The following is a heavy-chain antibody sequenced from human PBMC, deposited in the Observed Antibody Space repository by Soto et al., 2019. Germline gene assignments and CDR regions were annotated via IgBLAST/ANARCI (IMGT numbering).Heavy chain of an antibody. CDR2: INHSGST. CDR1: GGSFSGYY. V-gene: IGHV4-34*01. J-gene: IGHJ4*02. CDR3: ARDTAYSSSSLVFFDY. Sequence: PSETLSLTCAVYGGSFSGYYWSWIRQPPGKGLEWIGEINHSGSTNYNPSLKSRVTISVDTSKNQFSLKLSSVTAADTAVYYCARDTAYSSSSLVFFDYWGQGTLVTVSS. D-gene: IGHD6-6*01.